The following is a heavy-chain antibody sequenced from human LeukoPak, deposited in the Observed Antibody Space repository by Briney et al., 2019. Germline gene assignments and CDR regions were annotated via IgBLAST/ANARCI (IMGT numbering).Heavy chain of an antibody. Sequence: SETLSLTCTVSGGTISSSNWWSWVRQPPGKGLEWIGEIYHSGSTNYNPSLKSRVTISVDKSKNQFSLKLSSVTAADTAVYYCVSSPQQLVLRPNWFDPWGQGTLVTVSS. CDR3: VSSPQQLVLRPNWFDP. D-gene: IGHD6-13*01. V-gene: IGHV4-4*02. J-gene: IGHJ5*02. CDR2: IYHSGST. CDR1: GGTISSSNW.